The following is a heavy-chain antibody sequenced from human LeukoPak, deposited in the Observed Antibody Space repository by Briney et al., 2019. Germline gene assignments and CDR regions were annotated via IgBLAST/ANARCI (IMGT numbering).Heavy chain of an antibody. CDR3: AKDLGGSGWSVFDY. J-gene: IGHJ4*02. V-gene: IGHV3-23*01. Sequence: GGSLRLSCAASGFTFSSYTMRWVRQAPGKGLEWVSSISGSGGSTYYADSVRGRFTISRDNSKNTLYLQMNSLRAEDTAVYYCAKDLGGSGWSVFDYWGQGTLVTVSS. CDR2: ISGSGGST. D-gene: IGHD6-19*01. CDR1: GFTFSSYT.